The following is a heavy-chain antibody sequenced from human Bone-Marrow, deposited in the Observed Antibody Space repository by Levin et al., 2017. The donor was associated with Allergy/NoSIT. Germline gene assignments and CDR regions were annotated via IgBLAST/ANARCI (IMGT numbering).Heavy chain of an antibody. CDR2: IKEDGSEK. D-gene: IGHD5-24*01. CDR1: GLTFSNSW. J-gene: IGHJ5*02. Sequence: GGSLRLSCAASGLTFSNSWMSWVRQAPGKGLEWVANIKEDGSEKYYVDSVKGRFTISRDNAKNSLYVQMNSLRAEDTAVYYCARDQFRRATIGARWFHPWGQGTLVTVSS. V-gene: IGHV3-7*01. CDR3: ARDQFRRATIGARWFHP.